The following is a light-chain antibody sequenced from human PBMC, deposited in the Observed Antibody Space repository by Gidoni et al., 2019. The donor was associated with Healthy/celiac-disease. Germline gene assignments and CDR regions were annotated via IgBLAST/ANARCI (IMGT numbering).Light chain of an antibody. CDR1: KLGDKY. CDR2: PDS. V-gene: IGLV3-1*01. CDR3: QAWDSSTGVV. Sequence: SYELTQPPSVSVSPGQTASITCSGDKLGDKYACWYQQKPGQSPVLVIYPDSKRPSGIPERFSGSTSGNTAPLTISGTQAMDEADYYCQAWDSSTGVVFGGGTKLTVL. J-gene: IGLJ2*01.